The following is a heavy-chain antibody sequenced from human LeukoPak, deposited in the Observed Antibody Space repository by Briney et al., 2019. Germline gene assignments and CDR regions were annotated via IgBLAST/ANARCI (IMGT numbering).Heavy chain of an antibody. Sequence: KSSETLSLTCTVSGGSISSSSYYWSWIRQPAGKGLEWIGRIYTSGSINYNPSLKSRVTISVDTSKNQFSLKLSSVTAADTAVYFCARGVTVGNFDFWGQGTLVTVSS. J-gene: IGHJ4*02. D-gene: IGHD1-26*01. CDR2: IYTSGSI. CDR3: ARGVTVGNFDF. V-gene: IGHV4-61*02. CDR1: GGSISSSSYY.